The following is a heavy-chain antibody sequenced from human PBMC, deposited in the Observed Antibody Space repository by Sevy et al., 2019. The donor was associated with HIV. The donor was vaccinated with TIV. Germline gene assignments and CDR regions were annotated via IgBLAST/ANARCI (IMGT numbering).Heavy chain of an antibody. J-gene: IGHJ3*02. V-gene: IGHV1-69*13. CDR2: IIPIFGKP. D-gene: IGHD7-27*01. Sequence: ASVKVSCKASGDTFSTYGLSWVRQAPGQGLEWMGGIIPIFGKPNYAQKFQGRVTITADESASTAYMELSSLRSEDTALYYCECEGGVARTGDNDAFDIWGHGTLVTVSS. CDR3: ECEGGVARTGDNDAFDI. CDR1: GDTFSTYG.